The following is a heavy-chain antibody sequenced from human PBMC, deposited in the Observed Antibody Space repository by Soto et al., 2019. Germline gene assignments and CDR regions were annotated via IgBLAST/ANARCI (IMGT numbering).Heavy chain of an antibody. J-gene: IGHJ5*02. CDR1: GFTFSSYA. D-gene: IGHD2-2*01. CDR3: ANTVGDIVVVPAATVWFDP. Sequence: GGSLRLSCAASGFTFSSYAMSWVRQAPGKGLEWVSAISGSGGSTYYADSVKGRFTISRDNSKNTLYLQMNSLRAEDTAVYYCANTVGDIVVVPAATVWFDPWGQGTLVTVSS. CDR2: ISGSGGST. V-gene: IGHV3-23*01.